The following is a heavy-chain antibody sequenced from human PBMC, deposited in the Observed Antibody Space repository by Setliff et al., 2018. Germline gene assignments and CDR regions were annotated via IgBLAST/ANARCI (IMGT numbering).Heavy chain of an antibody. CDR3: ASPFPHGWSGYYGVGWFDP. CDR1: GYTFTDYY. CDR2: INPNSGGT. J-gene: IGHJ5*02. Sequence: ASVKVSCKASGYTFTDYYMHWVRQAPGQGLEWMGRINPNSGGTNYAQKFQGRVTITADESTSTAYMELSSLRSEDTAVYYCASPFPHGWSGYYGVGWFDPWGQGTLVTVSS. V-gene: IGHV1-2*06. D-gene: IGHD3-3*01.